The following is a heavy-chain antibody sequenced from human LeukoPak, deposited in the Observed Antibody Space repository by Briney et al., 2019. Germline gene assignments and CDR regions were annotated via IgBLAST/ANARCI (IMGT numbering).Heavy chain of an antibody. CDR3: ARVPIVVVPAAFYYYMDV. V-gene: IGHV1-18*01. J-gene: IGHJ6*03. D-gene: IGHD2-2*01. CDR2: ISAYNGNT. Sequence: ASVKVSCKASGYTFTSYGISWVRQAPGQGLEWMGWISAYNGNTNYAQKLQGRVTMTTDTSTSTAYMELRSLRSDDTAVYYCARVPIVVVPAAFYYYMDVWAKGPRSPSP. CDR1: GYTFTSYG.